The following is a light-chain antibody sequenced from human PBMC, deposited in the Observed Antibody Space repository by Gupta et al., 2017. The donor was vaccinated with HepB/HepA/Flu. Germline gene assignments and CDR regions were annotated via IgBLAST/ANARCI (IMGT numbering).Light chain of an antibody. CDR3: QVWDSSSDHPGVV. Sequence: SYVLTQPPSVSVAPGKTDRITCGGNNIGSKSVHWYQQKPGQAPVLVVYDDSDRPPGIPERFSGSNSGNTATLTISRVEAGDEADYYCQVWDSSSDHPGVVFGGGTKLTVL. CDR2: DDS. CDR1: NIGSKS. J-gene: IGLJ2*01. V-gene: IGLV3-21*03.